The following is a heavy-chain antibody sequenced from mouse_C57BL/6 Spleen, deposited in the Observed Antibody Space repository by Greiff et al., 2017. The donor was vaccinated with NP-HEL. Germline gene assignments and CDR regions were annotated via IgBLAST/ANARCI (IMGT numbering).Heavy chain of an antibody. CDR2: IYPGSGNT. CDR3: ARCTEYYFDY. Sequence: QVQLQQSGAELVRPGASVKLSCKASGYTFTDYYINWVKQRPGQGLEWIARIYPGSGNTYYNEKFKGKATLTAEKSSSTAYMQLSSLTSEDSAVYFCARCTEYYFDYWGQGTTLTVSS. CDR1: GYTFTDYY. V-gene: IGHV1-76*01. J-gene: IGHJ2*01. D-gene: IGHD5-1*01.